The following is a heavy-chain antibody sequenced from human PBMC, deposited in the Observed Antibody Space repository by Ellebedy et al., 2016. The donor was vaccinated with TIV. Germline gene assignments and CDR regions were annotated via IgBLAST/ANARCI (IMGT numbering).Heavy chain of an antibody. D-gene: IGHD1-26*01. CDR1: GFTFSTYW. V-gene: IGHV3-7*03. J-gene: IGHJ4*02. CDR3: VRDLHWSYFD. CDR2: IKQDGSEK. Sequence: GESLKISCAASGFTFSTYWMNWVRQAPGKGLEWVANIKQDGSEKNYVDSVKGRFTISRDNAKNSLYLQMNSLRAEDTAVYYCVRDLHWSYFDWGQGTLVTVSS.